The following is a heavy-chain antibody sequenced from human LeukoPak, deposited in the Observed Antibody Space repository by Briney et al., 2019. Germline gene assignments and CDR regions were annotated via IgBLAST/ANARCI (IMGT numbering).Heavy chain of an antibody. CDR3: ARDTREAYYDYVWGSYRYNYFDY. CDR2: IKQDGSEK. CDR1: GFTFSSYW. V-gene: IGHV3-7*05. J-gene: IGHJ4*02. Sequence: AGGSLRLSCAASGFTFSSYWMSWVRQAPGKGLEWVANIKQDGSEKYYVDSVKGRFTISRDNAKSSLYLQMNSLRAEDTAVYYCARDTREAYYDYVWGSYRYNYFDYWGQGTLVTVSS. D-gene: IGHD3-16*02.